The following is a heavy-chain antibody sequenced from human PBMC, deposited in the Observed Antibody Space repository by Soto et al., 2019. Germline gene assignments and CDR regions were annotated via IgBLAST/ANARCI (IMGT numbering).Heavy chain of an antibody. CDR3: ASGGQYCSSTSCYTYYGMDV. Sequence: SETLSLTCAVYGGSFSGYYWSWIRQPPGTGLEWNGEINHSGIHNYNPSLKSRVTISVDTSKNQFSLRLSSVTAADTAVYYCASGGQYCSSTSCYTYYGMDVWGQGTTVTVSS. J-gene: IGHJ6*02. CDR2: INHSGIH. V-gene: IGHV4-34*01. CDR1: GGSFSGYY. D-gene: IGHD2-2*02.